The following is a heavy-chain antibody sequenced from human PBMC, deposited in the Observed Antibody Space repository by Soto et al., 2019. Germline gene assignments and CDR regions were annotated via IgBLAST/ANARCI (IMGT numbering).Heavy chain of an antibody. J-gene: IGHJ5*02. D-gene: IGHD4-17*01. CDR3: AKGNYGDYGGFDP. CDR1: GFSFSTFA. V-gene: IGHV3-23*01. CDR2: IISTGIST. Sequence: EVQILESGGGLIQPRGSLRLSCAASGFSFSTFAMTWVRQAPGKGLEWVSTIISTGISTYYPDSVKGRFTISRANSKNTLYLQMNSLRAEDSAVYYCAKGNYGDYGGFDPWGQGTLVTVSS.